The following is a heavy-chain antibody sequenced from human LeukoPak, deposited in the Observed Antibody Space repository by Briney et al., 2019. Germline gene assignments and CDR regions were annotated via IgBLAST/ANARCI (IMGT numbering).Heavy chain of an antibody. CDR2: IIPIFGTA. CDR1: GGTFSSYA. J-gene: IGHJ4*02. D-gene: IGHD3-3*01. V-gene: IGHV1-69*05. Sequence: SVKVSCKASGGTFSSYAISWVRQAPGQGLEWMGGIIPIFGTANYAQKFQGRVTITTDESTRTAYMELSSLRSEDTAVYYCAITIFGVVDPYYFDYWGQGTLVTVSS. CDR3: AITIFGVVDPYYFDY.